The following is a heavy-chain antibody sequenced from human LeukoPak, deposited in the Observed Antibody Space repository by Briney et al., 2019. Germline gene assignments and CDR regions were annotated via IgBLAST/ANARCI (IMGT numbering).Heavy chain of an antibody. CDR2: VYYSGST. Sequence: SETLSLTCTVSGGSISSYYWSWIRQPPGKGLEWIGYVYYSGSTNYNPSLKSRVTISVDTSKSQFSLKLSSVTAADTAVYYCARVIAAAGTFHYYYYMDVWGKGTTVTISS. D-gene: IGHD6-13*01. CDR1: GGSISSYY. J-gene: IGHJ6*03. V-gene: IGHV4-59*01. CDR3: ARVIAAAGTFHYYYYMDV.